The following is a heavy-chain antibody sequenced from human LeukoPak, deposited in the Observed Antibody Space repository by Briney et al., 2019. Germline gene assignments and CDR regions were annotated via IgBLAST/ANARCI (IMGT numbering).Heavy chain of an antibody. CDR3: ARDYYDSSGYYSHYYYYYYYMDV. V-gene: IGHV3-11*04. CDR1: GFTFSDYY. J-gene: IGHJ6*03. D-gene: IGHD3-22*01. Sequence: GGSLRLPCAASGFTFSDYYMSWIRQAPGKGLEWVSYISSSGSTIDYADSVKGRFTISRDNAKNSLYLQMNSLRAEDTAVYYCARDYYDSSGYYSHYYYYYYYMDVWGKGTTVTISS. CDR2: ISSSGSTI.